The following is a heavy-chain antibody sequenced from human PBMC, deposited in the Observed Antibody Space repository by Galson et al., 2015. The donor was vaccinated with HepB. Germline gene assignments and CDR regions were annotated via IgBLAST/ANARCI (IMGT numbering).Heavy chain of an antibody. CDR2: IWYDGNNK. V-gene: IGHV3-33*01. CDR3: AREAAGDGYNLGFFDY. D-gene: IGHD5-24*01. CDR1: GFTFGTYG. J-gene: IGHJ4*02. Sequence: SLRLSCAASGFTFGTYGMHWVRQAPGKGLEWGAVIWYDGNNKKYTDSVKGRFTISRDNSKNTLYLQMNSLRAEDTAVYYCAREAAGDGYNLGFFDYWGQGALVTVSS.